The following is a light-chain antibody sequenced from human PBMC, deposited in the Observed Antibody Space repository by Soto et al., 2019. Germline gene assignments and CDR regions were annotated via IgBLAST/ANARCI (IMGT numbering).Light chain of an antibody. Sequence: EIVLTQSPGTLSLSPGERATLSCRASQSINSRYLAWYQQKPGQAPRLLIYGASSRATGIPDRFSGSGSGTDFTLTISRLEPEDYCQQFGSSPGFTFGPGTKVDIK. V-gene: IGKV3-20*01. CDR1: QSINSRY. CDR2: GAS. J-gene: IGKJ3*01. CDR3: QQFGSSPGFT.